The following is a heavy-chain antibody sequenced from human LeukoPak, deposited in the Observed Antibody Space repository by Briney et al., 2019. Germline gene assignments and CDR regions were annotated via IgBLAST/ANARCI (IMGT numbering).Heavy chain of an antibody. CDR1: GYTFTGYY. CDR2: INPNSGGT. D-gene: IGHD3-9*01. CDR3: ARDARYYDILTGYYSGYYYYYMDV. Sequence: ASVKVSCKASGYTFTGYYMHWVRQAPGQGLEWMGWINPNSGGTNYAQKFQGRVTMTRDTSISTAYMELSRLRSDDTAVYYCARDARYYDILTGYYSGYYYYYMDVWGKGTTVTVSS. J-gene: IGHJ6*03. V-gene: IGHV1-2*02.